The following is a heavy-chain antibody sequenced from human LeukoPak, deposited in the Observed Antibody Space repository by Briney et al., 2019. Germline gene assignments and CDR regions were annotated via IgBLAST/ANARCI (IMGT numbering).Heavy chain of an antibody. CDR3: ARVEQATAMPDLDY. D-gene: IGHD5-18*01. V-gene: IGHV1-2*02. CDR2: INPNSGGT. CDR1: GYTFTGYY. Sequence: GASVKVSCKASGYTFTGYYMHWVRQAPGQGLAWMGWINPNSGGTNYAQKFQGRVTMTRDTSISTAYMELSRLRSDDTAVYYCARVEQATAMPDLDYWGQGTLVTVSS. J-gene: IGHJ4*02.